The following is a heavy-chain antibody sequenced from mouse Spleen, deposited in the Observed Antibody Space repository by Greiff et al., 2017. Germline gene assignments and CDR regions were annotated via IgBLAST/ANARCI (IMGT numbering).Heavy chain of an antibody. D-gene: IGHD1-3*01. Sequence: VKLVESGPELVKPGASVKISCKASGYAFSSSWMNWVKQRPGKGLEWIGRIYPGDGDTNYNGKFKGKATLTADKSSSTAYMQLSSLTSEDSAVYFCAREGIYSYWYFDVWGAGTTVTVSS. J-gene: IGHJ1*01. CDR1: GYAFSSSW. V-gene: IGHV1-82*01. CDR3: AREGIYSYWYFDV. CDR2: IYPGDGDT.